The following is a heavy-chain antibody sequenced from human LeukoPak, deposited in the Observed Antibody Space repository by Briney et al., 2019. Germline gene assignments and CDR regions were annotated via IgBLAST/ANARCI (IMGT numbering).Heavy chain of an antibody. CDR3: ARSSPPTYDILTGYRYYYYGMDA. Sequence: GGSLRLSRAASGFTLSSYDMHWVRQGTGKALEWVSAIGTAGDTYYPGSVKGRFTISRENAKNSLYLQMNSLRAGDTAVYYCARSSPPTYDILTGYRYYYYGMDAWGQGTTVTVSS. V-gene: IGHV3-13*01. CDR2: IGTAGDT. D-gene: IGHD3-9*01. CDR1: GFTLSSYD. J-gene: IGHJ6*02.